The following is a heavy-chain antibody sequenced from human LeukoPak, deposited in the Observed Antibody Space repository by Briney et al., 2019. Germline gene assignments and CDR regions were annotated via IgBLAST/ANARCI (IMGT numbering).Heavy chain of an antibody. CDR2: IYYSGST. J-gene: IGHJ4*02. V-gene: IGHV4-59*01. Sequence: SETLSLTCTASGGSISSYYWSWIRQPPGKGLEWIGYIYYSGSTNYNPSLKSRVTISVDTSKNQFSPKLSSVTAADTAVYYCARDRGYSYGFDFDYWGQGTLVTVSS. D-gene: IGHD5-18*01. CDR1: GGSISSYY. CDR3: ARDRGYSYGFDFDY.